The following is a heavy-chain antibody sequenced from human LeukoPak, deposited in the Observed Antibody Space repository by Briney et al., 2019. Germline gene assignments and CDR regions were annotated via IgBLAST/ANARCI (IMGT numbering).Heavy chain of an antibody. CDR3: ARDREVVTAKAQMDV. CDR1: GFTVSSNY. J-gene: IGHJ6*03. D-gene: IGHD2-21*02. Sequence: PGGSLRLSCAASGFTVSSNYMSWVRQAPGKGLEWVSVIYSGGSTYYTDSVKGRFTISRDNSKNTVFLQMNSLRVEDTAVYYCARDREVVTAKAQMDVWGKGTTVTVSS. CDR2: IYSGGST. V-gene: IGHV3-53*01.